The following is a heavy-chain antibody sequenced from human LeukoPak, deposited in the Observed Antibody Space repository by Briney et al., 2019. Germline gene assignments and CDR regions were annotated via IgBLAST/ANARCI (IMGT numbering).Heavy chain of an antibody. CDR2: IYYSGST. CDR1: GGPISSSSYS. J-gene: IGHJ3*02. V-gene: IGHV4-39*01. D-gene: IGHD4-17*01. Sequence: PSETLSLTCTVSGGPISSSSYSWGWIRHPPGKGLEWIGSIYYSGSTYYNPSLKSRVTISVDTSKNQFSLKLSSVTAADTAVYYCAITDYGDYALYAFDIWGQGTMVTVSS. CDR3: AITDYGDYALYAFDI.